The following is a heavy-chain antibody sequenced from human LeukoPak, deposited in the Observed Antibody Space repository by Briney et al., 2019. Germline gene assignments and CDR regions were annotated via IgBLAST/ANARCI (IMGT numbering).Heavy chain of an antibody. D-gene: IGHD6-13*01. CDR3: ASSMRSSSQVDY. Sequence: ASVTVSFKASGYTFTGYYMHWVRQAPGQGLEWMGWINPNSGGTNYEQKFQGRVTMTRDTSISTAYMELSRLRSDDTAVYYCASSMRSSSQVDYWGQGTLVTVSS. CDR1: GYTFTGYY. J-gene: IGHJ4*02. CDR2: INPNSGGT. V-gene: IGHV1-2*02.